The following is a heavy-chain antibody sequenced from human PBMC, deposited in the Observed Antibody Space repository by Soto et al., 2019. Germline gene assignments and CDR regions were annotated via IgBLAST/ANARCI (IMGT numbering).Heavy chain of an antibody. V-gene: IGHV1-2*02. D-gene: IGHD3-10*01. CDR2: INPHSGAT. CDR1: GYIFSAYY. J-gene: IGHJ5*02. Sequence: QVILVQSGAEVQKPGASLKVSCKASGYIFSAYYIHWVRQAPGQGLEWLGWINPHSGATNYAQELPGRAPMSADASPSTAYVDRARLKSDDTAVYYCVRAHALGFSTGFDPWGRGTLVTVSS. CDR3: VRAHALGFSTGFDP.